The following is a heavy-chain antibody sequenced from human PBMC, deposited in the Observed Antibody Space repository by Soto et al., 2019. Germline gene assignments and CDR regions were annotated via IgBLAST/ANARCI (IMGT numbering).Heavy chain of an antibody. D-gene: IGHD2-15*01. V-gene: IGHV4-34*01. Sequence: QVQLQQWGAGLLKPSETLSLTCAVYGGSFSGYYWSWIRQPPGKGLEWIGEINHSGSINYNPSLKSRVTISVDTSKNQFSLKLSSVTAADTAVYYCARGGLYCSGGSCYYYYMDVWGKGTTVTVSS. CDR2: INHSGSI. CDR1: GGSFSGYY. J-gene: IGHJ6*03. CDR3: ARGGLYCSGGSCYYYYMDV.